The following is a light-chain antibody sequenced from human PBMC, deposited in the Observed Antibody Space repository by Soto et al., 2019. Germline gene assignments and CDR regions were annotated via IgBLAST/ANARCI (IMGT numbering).Light chain of an antibody. CDR2: DVS. CDR1: QSISTW. J-gene: IGKJ2*01. Sequence: DTQMTQSPSTLSASVGDRVTITCRASQSISTWLAWYQQKPGKAPKLLIYDVSSLQSGAPSRFSGSGSEKEFTLTISSLQHDDFATYSCQQYNSYPVSFGQGTKLEIK. V-gene: IGKV1-5*01. CDR3: QQYNSYPVS.